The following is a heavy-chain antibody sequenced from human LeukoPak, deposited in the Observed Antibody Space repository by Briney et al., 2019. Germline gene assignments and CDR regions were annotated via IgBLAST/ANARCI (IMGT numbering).Heavy chain of an antibody. V-gene: IGHV4-59*01. J-gene: IGHJ6*03. CDR1: VGSISSYY. D-gene: IGHD3-22*01. CDR2: IYYSGST. Sequence: PSGTLSLTCTVSVGSISSYYWSWIRQPPGKGLEWIGYIYYSGSTYYNPSLRSRVTLSVDTSTHQFSLPLSSVPGAAPPVSCCARSSECRSYYDSSGFSYYYYYMDAWGKGTTVTISS. CDR3: ARSSECRSYYDSSGFSYYYYYMDA.